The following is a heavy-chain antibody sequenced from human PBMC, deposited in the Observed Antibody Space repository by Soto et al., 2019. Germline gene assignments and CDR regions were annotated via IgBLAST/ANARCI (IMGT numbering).Heavy chain of an antibody. V-gene: IGHV1-69*02. CDR3: ARGPPYGTGTTDY. CDR1: GGTFSSYT. CDR2: IIPILGIA. J-gene: IGHJ4*02. D-gene: IGHD1-7*01. Sequence: ASVKVSCKASGGTFSSYTISWVRQAPGQGLEWMGRIIPILGIANYAQKFQGRVTITADKSTSTAYMELSSLRSEDTAVYYCARGPPYGTGTTDYWGQGTLVTVSS.